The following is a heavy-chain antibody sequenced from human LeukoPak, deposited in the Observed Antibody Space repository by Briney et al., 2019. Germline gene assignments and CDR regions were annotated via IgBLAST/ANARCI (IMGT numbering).Heavy chain of an antibody. V-gene: IGHV3-74*01. CDR2: INGDGSIT. Sequence: GGSLRLSCAASGFTFSGDWVHWVRQAPGKGLVWVSRINGDGSITSYADSVKGRFTISRDNAKNTLYLQMTSLRAEDTAVYYCAGGGYLLDYWGQGTLVTVSS. J-gene: IGHJ4*02. CDR3: AGGGYLLDY. CDR1: GFTFSGDW. D-gene: IGHD1-26*01.